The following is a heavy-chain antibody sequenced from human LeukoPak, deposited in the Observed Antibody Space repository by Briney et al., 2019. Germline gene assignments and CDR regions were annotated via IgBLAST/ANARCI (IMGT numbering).Heavy chain of an antibody. V-gene: IGHV4-59*01. CDR1: GGSISSYY. J-gene: IGHJ5*02. CDR2: IYYSGST. CDR3: SRDVGYGDYAGWFDP. Sequence: PSETLSLTCTVSGGSISSYYWSWIRQPPGKGLERIGYIYYSGSTNYNPSLKSRVTISVDTSKNQFSLKLSSVTAADTAVSYCSRDVGYGDYAGWFDPWGQGTLVTVSS. D-gene: IGHD4-17*01.